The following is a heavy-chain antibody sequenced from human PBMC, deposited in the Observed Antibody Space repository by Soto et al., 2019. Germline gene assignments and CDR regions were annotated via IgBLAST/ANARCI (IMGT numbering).Heavy chain of an antibody. CDR3: ASMVNTYYYDSSGYTEYFQH. V-gene: IGHV1-69*12. D-gene: IGHD3-22*01. CDR2: IIPIFGTA. CDR1: GGTFSSYA. J-gene: IGHJ1*01. Sequence: QVQLVQSGAEVKKPGSSVKVSCKASGGTFSSYAISWVRQAPGQGLEWMGEIIPIFGTANYAQKFQGRVTITADESTSTAYMELSSLRSEDTAVYYCASMVNTYYYDSSGYTEYFQHWGQGTLVTVSS.